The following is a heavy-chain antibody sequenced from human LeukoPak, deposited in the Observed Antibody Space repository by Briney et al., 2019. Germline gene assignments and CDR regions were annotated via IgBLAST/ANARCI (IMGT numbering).Heavy chain of an antibody. CDR3: ARTYMASFDP. J-gene: IGHJ5*02. Sequence: GGSLRLSCAASGFTFSDYAMHWVRQAPGKGLEWVAVISYDGSNTYYADSVKGRFTISRDNSNNTLYLQMNSLRAEDTALYYCARTYMASFDPWGQGTLVTVSS. V-gene: IGHV3-30*04. D-gene: IGHD2-21*01. CDR1: GFTFSDYA. CDR2: ISYDGSNT.